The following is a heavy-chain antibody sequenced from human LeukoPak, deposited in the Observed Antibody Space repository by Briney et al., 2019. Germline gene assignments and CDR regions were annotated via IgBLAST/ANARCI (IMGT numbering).Heavy chain of an antibody. CDR3: ARPPGLSGHYSYYSGVDV. J-gene: IGHJ6*02. V-gene: IGHV3-30*03. Sequence: PGGSLRLSCAASGFTFSSYGMHWVRQAPGKGLEWVAVISYDGSNKYYADSVKGRFTISRDNSKNTLYLQMNSLRAEDTAVYYCARPPGLSGHYSYYSGVDVWGQGTTVTVSS. CDR1: GFTFSSYG. CDR2: ISYDGSNK. D-gene: IGHD3-9*01.